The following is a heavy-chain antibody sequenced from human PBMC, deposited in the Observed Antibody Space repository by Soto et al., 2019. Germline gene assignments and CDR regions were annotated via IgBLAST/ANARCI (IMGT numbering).Heavy chain of an antibody. CDR3: ARSIVVVTAIDY. CDR2: INDGNGNT. J-gene: IGHJ4*02. Sequence: ASVKVSCKASGYTFTSYAMHWVRQAPGQRLEWMGWINDGNGNTKYSQKFQGRVTITRDTSASTAYMELSSLRSEDTAVYYCARSIVVVTAIDYWGQGTLVTVSS. D-gene: IGHD2-21*02. CDR1: GYTFTSYA. V-gene: IGHV1-3*01.